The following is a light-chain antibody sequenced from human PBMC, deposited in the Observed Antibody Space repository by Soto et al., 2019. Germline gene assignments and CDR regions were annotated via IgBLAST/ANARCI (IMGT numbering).Light chain of an antibody. CDR3: QQCHSTPIS. CDR1: QSMSTY. Sequence: DIQMTQSPSSLSASIGDRVILTCRASQSMSTYLNWYQQKPGKAPKLLIYDASSLQSGVTSRFSGGGSGTDFTLTISGLQTEDFATYYWQQCHSTPISVGQGTRLEIK. V-gene: IGKV1-39*01. CDR2: DAS. J-gene: IGKJ5*01.